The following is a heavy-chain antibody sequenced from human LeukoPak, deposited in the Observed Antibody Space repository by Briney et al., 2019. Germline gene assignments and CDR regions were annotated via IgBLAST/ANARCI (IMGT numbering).Heavy chain of an antibody. CDR3: ARGAGNLYYYYYMDV. Sequence: GESLKISCKGSGYSFTSYWIGWVRQMPGKGLEWMGIIYPGDSDTRYSPSFQGQVTISADKSISTAYLQWSSLKASDTAMYYCARGAGNLYYYYYMDVWGKGTTVTVSS. CDR1: GYSFTSYW. CDR2: IYPGDSDT. J-gene: IGHJ6*03. V-gene: IGHV5-51*01. D-gene: IGHD1-14*01.